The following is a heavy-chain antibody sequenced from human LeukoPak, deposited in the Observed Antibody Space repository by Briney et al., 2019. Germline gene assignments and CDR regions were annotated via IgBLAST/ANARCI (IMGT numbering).Heavy chain of an antibody. CDR1: GGSISSGSYY. CDR2: IYTSGST. Sequence: SQTLSLTCTVSGGSISSGSYYWSWIRQPAGKGLEWIGRIYTSGSTNYNPSLKSRVTISVDTSKNQSSLKLSSVTAADTAVYYCAREGDYYDTSGTLDYWGQGTLVTVSS. J-gene: IGHJ4*02. V-gene: IGHV4-61*02. CDR3: AREGDYYDTSGTLDY. D-gene: IGHD3-22*01.